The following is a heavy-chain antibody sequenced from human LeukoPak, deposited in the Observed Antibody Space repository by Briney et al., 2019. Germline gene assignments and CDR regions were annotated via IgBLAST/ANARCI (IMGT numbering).Heavy chain of an antibody. Sequence: GGSLRLSRAASGFTFSSYEMNWVRQAPGKGLEWVSYISSSGSTIYYADSVKGRFTISRDNSKNTLYLQMNSLRAEDTAVYYCARLVQLWLRLVWFDPWGQGILVTVSS. V-gene: IGHV3-48*03. CDR3: ARLVQLWLRLVWFDP. CDR2: ISSSGSTI. CDR1: GFTFSSYE. J-gene: IGHJ5*02. D-gene: IGHD5-18*01.